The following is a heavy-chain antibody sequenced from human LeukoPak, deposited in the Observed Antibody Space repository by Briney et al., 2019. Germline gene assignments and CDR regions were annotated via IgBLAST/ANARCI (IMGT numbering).Heavy chain of an antibody. CDR2: ISSSSSYI. D-gene: IGHD4-23*01. Sequence: GGSLRLSCAASGFTFSSYRMTWVRQAPGKGLEWVSSISSSSSYIYYADSVKGRFTISRDNAKNSLYLQMNSLRAEDTAVYYCARGYGGNYYYYGMDVWGQGTTVTVSS. V-gene: IGHV3-21*01. J-gene: IGHJ6*02. CDR1: GFTFSSYR. CDR3: ARGYGGNYYYYGMDV.